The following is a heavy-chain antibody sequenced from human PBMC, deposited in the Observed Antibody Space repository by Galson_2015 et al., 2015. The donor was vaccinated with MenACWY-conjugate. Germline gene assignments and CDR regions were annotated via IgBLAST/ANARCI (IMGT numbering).Heavy chain of an antibody. CDR3: ARGVTRTSGTINWYFDF. V-gene: IGHV6-1*01. D-gene: IGHD6-13*01. CDR2: TYYRSRWHN. J-gene: IGHJ2*01. Sequence: CAISGDSVSSNSAAWTWIRRSPSRGLEWLGRTYYRSRWHNDYAVSVKSRITINPDTSRNQLSLQLSSATPEDTAVYYCARGVTRTSGTINWYFDFWGRGTLVTVSS. CDR1: GDSVSSNSAA.